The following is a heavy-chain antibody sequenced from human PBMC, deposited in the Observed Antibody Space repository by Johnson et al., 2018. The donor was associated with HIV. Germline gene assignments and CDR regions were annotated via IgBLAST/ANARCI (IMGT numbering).Heavy chain of an antibody. CDR1: GFNVSSNY. Sequence: MLLVESGGGLVQPGGSLRLSCAASGFNVSSNYMSWVRQAPGKGLEWVSVIYSGGSTYYADSVKGRFTISRDNSKNTLYLQMNSLRAEDTALYYCARSVGYYDSSGYYYVDAFDIWGQGTMVTVSS. CDR3: ARSVGYYDSSGYYYVDAFDI. D-gene: IGHD3-22*01. V-gene: IGHV3-66*01. CDR2: IYSGGST. J-gene: IGHJ3*02.